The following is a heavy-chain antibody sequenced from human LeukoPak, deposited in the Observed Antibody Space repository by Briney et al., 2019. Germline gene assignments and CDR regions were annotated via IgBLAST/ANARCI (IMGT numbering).Heavy chain of an antibody. CDR3: AKDKAVAGTLYFDY. CDR1: GFTFSSYG. CDR2: ISYDGSNK. J-gene: IGHJ4*02. V-gene: IGHV3-30*18. D-gene: IGHD6-19*01. Sequence: GGSLRLSCAASGFTFSSYGMHWVRQAPGKGLEWGAVISYDGSNKYYADSVKGRFTISRDNSKNTLYLQMNSLRAEDTAVYYCAKDKAVAGTLYFDYWGQGTLVTVSS.